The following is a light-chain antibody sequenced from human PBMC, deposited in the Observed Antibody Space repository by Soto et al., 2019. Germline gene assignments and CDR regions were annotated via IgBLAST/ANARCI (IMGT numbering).Light chain of an antibody. CDR3: QQRTNWPLLT. J-gene: IGKJ4*01. Sequence: EIVLTQSPATLPLSPGERATLSCRASQSVSNYLAWYQQKPGQAPRLLIYDASNRATGIPARFSGSGSGTDFTLTIISLEPEDLAVYYCQQRTNWPLLTFGGGTKVEI. V-gene: IGKV3-11*01. CDR1: QSVSNY. CDR2: DAS.